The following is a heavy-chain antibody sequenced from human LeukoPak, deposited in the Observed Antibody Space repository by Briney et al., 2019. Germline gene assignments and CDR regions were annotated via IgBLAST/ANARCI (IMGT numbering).Heavy chain of an antibody. J-gene: IGHJ4*02. CDR3: ARAFGASSGYSVDY. CDR2: IWYDGSNK. V-gene: IGHV3-33*01. CDR1: GFTFSGSA. Sequence: GGSLRLSCAASGFTFSGSAMHWVRQAPGKGLEWVTVIWYDGSNKHYADSVKGRFTISRDNSKNTLYLQMDSLRAEDTAVYYCARAFGASSGYSVDYWGQGTLVTVSS. D-gene: IGHD3-22*01.